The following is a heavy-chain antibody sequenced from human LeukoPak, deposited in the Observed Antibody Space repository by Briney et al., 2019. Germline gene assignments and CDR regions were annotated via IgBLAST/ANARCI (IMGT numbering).Heavy chain of an antibody. J-gene: IGHJ4*02. Sequence: GGSLRLSCTASGFTVSSNYMSWVRQAPGKGLEWVSVIYGGINTVYADSVKGRFTVSRDNSKNTLYLQMNSLRAEDTAVYYCAKSPKVGFLFDYWGKGTLVTVSS. D-gene: IGHD2-2*03. CDR2: IYGGINT. CDR1: GFTVSSNY. V-gene: IGHV3-66*01. CDR3: AKSPKVGFLFDY.